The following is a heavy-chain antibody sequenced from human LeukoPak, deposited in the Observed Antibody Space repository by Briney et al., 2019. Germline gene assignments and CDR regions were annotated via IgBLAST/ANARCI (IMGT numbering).Heavy chain of an antibody. CDR3: TRLFTRGYDILTGYYSGDY. D-gene: IGHD3-9*01. Sequence: GGSLRLSCAASGFTFSGSAMHWVRRACGKGLEWVGRIRSKANSYATAYAASVKGRFTISRDDSKNTAYLQKNSLKTEDTAVYYCTRLFTRGYDILTGYYSGDYWGQGTLVTVSS. V-gene: IGHV3-73*01. CDR2: IRSKANSYAT. J-gene: IGHJ4*02. CDR1: GFTFSGSA.